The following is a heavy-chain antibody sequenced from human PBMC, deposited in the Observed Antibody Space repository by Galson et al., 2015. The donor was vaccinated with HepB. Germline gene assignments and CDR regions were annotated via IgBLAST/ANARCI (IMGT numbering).Heavy chain of an antibody. CDR3: AKAVGGQYYGSESYSDY. CDR2: VSGGGAYT. Sequence: SLRLSCAASGFTFNKHAMSWVRQAPGKGLEWVAVVSGGGAYTFYADSVKGRFTISRDNWKNTLYLQMKGLRADDTALYYCAKAVGGQYYGSESYSDYWGQGTLVTVSP. V-gene: IGHV3-23*01. CDR1: GFTFNKHA. J-gene: IGHJ4*02. D-gene: IGHD3-10*01.